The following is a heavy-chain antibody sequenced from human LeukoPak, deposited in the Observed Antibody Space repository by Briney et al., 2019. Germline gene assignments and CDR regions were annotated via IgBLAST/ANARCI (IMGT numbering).Heavy chain of an antibody. V-gene: IGHV1-46*01. CDR1: GYTFTRHY. CDR3: AREGGGLGYFDS. CDR2: INPSDGST. D-gene: IGHD3-16*01. Sequence: ASVNVSCKATGYTFTRHYIHWIRQAPGQGLEWMGIINPSDGSTNYAQKFQGRVTMTTDTSTSKVYMDLSGLRSEDTAVYYCAREGGGLGYFDSWGQGTLVTVSS. J-gene: IGHJ4*02.